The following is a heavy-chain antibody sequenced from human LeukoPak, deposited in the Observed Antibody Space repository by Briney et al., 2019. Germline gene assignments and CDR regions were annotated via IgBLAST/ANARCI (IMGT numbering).Heavy chain of an antibody. Sequence: GESLKISCKGSGYTFPSYWIGWVRQMPGKGLEWMGIIYLDDSDTRYSPSFQGQVTISADKSISTAYLQWSSLKASDTAMYYCARLAYCSNDVCYSNYYYSMDVWGKGTTVTVSS. CDR3: ARLAYCSNDVCYSNYYYSMDV. CDR1: GYTFPSYW. V-gene: IGHV5-51*01. CDR2: IYLDDSDT. J-gene: IGHJ6*03. D-gene: IGHD2-8*01.